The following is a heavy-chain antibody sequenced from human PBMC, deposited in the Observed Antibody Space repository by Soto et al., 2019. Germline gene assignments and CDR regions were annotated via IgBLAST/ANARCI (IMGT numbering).Heavy chain of an antibody. CDR2: VYYTGST. CDR1: GASIRSTDYY. D-gene: IGHD2-21*02. CDR3: VRTAREGAVAPHWFDC. Sequence: SXETLSLTCTVSGASIRSTDYYWSWIRQAPGKGLEWIGYVYYTGSTYYNPSLMSRLTISVDTSKNQFSLKLTSVTAAETAVYYCVRTAREGAVAPHWFDCWGQGTQVTVSS. V-gene: IGHV4-30-4*01. J-gene: IGHJ5*01.